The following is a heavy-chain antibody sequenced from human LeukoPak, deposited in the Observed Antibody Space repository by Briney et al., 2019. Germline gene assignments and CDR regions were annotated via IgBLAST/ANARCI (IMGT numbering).Heavy chain of an antibody. J-gene: IGHJ4*02. D-gene: IGHD6-13*01. CDR1: GFTFSDYW. Sequence: GGSLRLSCAASGFTFSDYWMHWVRHAPGKGLGWVSRVNRDGSSTSYADSVKGRFTISRDNAKNTLSLQMNSLRAEDTAVYYCARDRSISAAGDTYWGQGTLVTVSS. CDR2: VNRDGSST. CDR3: ARDRSISAAGDTY. V-gene: IGHV3-74*01.